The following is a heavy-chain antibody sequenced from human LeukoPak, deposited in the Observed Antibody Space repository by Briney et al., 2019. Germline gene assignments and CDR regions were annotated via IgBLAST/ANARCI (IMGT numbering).Heavy chain of an antibody. CDR2: IKSKTDGGTT. CDR3: TAAFPRTINGVLTLGPFDY. J-gene: IGHJ4*02. V-gene: IGHV3-15*01. CDR1: GFTFSSYA. D-gene: IGHD3-3*01. Sequence: GGSLRLSCAASGFTFSSYAMSWVRQAPGKGLEWVGRIKSKTDGGTTDYIAPVKGRFTMSRDDSKSTLSLQLNSLKAEDTAVYYCTAAFPRTINGVLTLGPFDYWGQGTLVTVSS.